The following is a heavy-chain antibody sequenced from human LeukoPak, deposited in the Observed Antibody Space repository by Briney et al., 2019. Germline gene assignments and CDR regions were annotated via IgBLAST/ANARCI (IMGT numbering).Heavy chain of an antibody. CDR3: AADSSSWYPVDFDY. CDR2: ISWNSGNI. CDR1: GFPFHDYG. Sequence: PGRSLRLSCAASGFPFHDYGMHWVRQVPGKGLEWVSGISWNSGNINYAASVKGRFSIPRDNAKNSLYLQMNSLRAEDSALYYCAADSSSWYPVDFDYWGQGTLVTVSS. V-gene: IGHV3-9*01. J-gene: IGHJ4*02. D-gene: IGHD6-13*01.